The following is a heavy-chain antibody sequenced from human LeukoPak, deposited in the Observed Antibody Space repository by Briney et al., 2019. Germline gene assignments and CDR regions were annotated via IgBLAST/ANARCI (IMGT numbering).Heavy chain of an antibody. V-gene: IGHV3-9*03. CDR1: GFTFDDYA. Sequence: GGSLRLSCAASGFTFDDYAMHWVRQAPGKGLEWVSGISWNSGSIGYADSVKGRFTISRDNAKNSLYLQMNSLRAEDMALYYCAKDRGYSSSSGVDYWGQGTLVTVSS. CDR3: AKDRGYSSSSGVDY. J-gene: IGHJ4*02. CDR2: ISWNSGSI. D-gene: IGHD6-6*01.